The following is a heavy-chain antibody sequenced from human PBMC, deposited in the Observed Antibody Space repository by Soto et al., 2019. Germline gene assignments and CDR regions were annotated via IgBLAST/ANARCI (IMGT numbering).Heavy chain of an antibody. CDR3: ASSDETPSTYSSSSVFFNKYDY. Sequence: SETLSLTCTVSGGSISSSSYYWGWIRQPPGKGLEWIGSIYYSGSTYYNPSLKSRVTISVDTSKNQFSLKLSSVTAADTAVYYCASSDETPSTYSSSSVFFNKYDYWGQGTLVTVSS. CDR2: IYYSGST. V-gene: IGHV4-39*01. J-gene: IGHJ4*02. D-gene: IGHD6-6*01. CDR1: GGSISSSSYY.